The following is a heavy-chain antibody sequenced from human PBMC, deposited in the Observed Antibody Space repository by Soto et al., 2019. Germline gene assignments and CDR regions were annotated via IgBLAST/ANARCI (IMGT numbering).Heavy chain of an antibody. J-gene: IGHJ6*02. CDR3: VRSFNYYDSSGYYYDYYYGMDV. D-gene: IGHD3-22*01. V-gene: IGHV3-35*01. CDR1: GFTFSNSD. CDR2: VSWNGSRT. Sequence: GGSLRLSCAASGFTFSNSDMNWVRQAPGKGLEWVSGVSWNGSRTHYADSVKGRFIISRDNSRNFLYQQMNSLRPEDMAVYYCVRSFNYYDSSGYYYDYYYGMDVWGQGTTVTV.